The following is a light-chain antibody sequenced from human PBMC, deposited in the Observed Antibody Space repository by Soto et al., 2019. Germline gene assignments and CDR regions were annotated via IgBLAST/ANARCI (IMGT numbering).Light chain of an antibody. V-gene: IGLV2-14*01. CDR3: SSYTSSSTVV. CDR1: SSDVGGYNY. CDR2: DVS. Sequence: QSVLTQPASVSGSPGQSITISCTGTSSDVGGYNYVSWYQQHPGKAPKLMIYDVSNRPSGVSNRFSGSKSGNTASLTISGLQAEDEADYYCSSYTSSSTVVFGGGTKLRP. J-gene: IGLJ2*01.